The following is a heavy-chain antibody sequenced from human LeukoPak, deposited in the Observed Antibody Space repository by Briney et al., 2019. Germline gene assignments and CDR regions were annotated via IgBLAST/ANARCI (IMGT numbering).Heavy chain of an antibody. CDR1: GYSISSGYY. D-gene: IGHD3-22*01. Sequence: SETLSLTCTVPGYSISSGYYWGWIRQPPGKGLEWIGSIYHSGSTYYNPSLKSRVTISVDTSKNQFSLKLSSVTAADTAVYYCASAFTYDSSGYYHPPYFDYWGQGTLVTVSS. CDR2: IYHSGST. CDR3: ASAFTYDSSGYYHPPYFDY. V-gene: IGHV4-38-2*02. J-gene: IGHJ4*02.